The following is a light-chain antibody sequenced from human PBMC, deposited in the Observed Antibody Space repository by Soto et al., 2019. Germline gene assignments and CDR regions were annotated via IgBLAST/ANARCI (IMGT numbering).Light chain of an antibody. J-gene: IGKJ4*01. V-gene: IGKV1-9*01. CDR2: AAS. Sequence: DIQLTQSPSFLSASVGDRVTITCRASQGISSYLAWYQQKPGKAPKLLIYAASTLQSGVPARFSGSRSGTEFTLTISSLQPEDSATYYCQQHNSYPLTFGGGTKVEIK. CDR1: QGISSY. CDR3: QQHNSYPLT.